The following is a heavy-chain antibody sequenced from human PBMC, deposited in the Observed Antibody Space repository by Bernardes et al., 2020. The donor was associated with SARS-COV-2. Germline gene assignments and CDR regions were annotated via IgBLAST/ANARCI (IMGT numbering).Heavy chain of an antibody. CDR1: GFTFSSYG. D-gene: IGHD3-10*01. CDR2: IPYDGSNK. CDR3: ASTLLWFGELGR. Sequence: GGSLSLSCAASGFTFSSYGMHWVRQAPGKGLEWLAVIPYDGSNKYYADSVKGRFTISRDNSKNTLYLQMNSLRAEDTAVYYCASTLLWFGELGRWGQGTLVTVSS. V-gene: IGHV3-30*03. J-gene: IGHJ4*02.